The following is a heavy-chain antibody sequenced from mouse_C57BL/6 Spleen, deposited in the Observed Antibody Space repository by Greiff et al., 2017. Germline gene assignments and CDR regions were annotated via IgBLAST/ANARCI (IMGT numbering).Heavy chain of an antibody. J-gene: IGHJ4*01. CDR1: GYSFTDYN. CDR2: INPNDGTT. CDR3: TRISSGYDAMDY. Sequence: VQLQQSGPELVKPGASVKISCKASGYSFTDYNMNWVKQSNGKSLEWIGVINPNDGTTSYNQKFKGKATLTVDTSSRAAYMQLNSLTSEDSAFYYCTRISSGYDAMDYWGQGTSVTVSS. V-gene: IGHV1-39*01. D-gene: IGHD3-2*02.